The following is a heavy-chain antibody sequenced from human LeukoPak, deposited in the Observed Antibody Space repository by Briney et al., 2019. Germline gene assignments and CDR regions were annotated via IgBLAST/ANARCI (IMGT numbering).Heavy chain of an antibody. D-gene: IGHD3-9*01. V-gene: IGHV3-30*04. CDR2: ISYDGSNK. J-gene: IGHJ3*02. CDR1: GFTFSSYA. CDR3: AREGQTTISDHDAFDI. Sequence: GGSLRLSCAASGFTFSSYAMHWVRQAPGKGLEWVAVISYDGSNKYYADSVKGRFIISRDNSKNTLYLQMNSLRAEDTAVYYCAREGQTTISDHDAFDIWGQGTMVTVSS.